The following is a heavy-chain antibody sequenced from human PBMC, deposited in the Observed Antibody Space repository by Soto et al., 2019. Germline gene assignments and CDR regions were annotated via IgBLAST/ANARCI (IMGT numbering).Heavy chain of an antibody. CDR3: ARAAIDSSGYYPEYLGY. V-gene: IGHV4-31*03. Sequence: QVQLQESGPGLVKPSQTLSLTCTVSGGSISSGGYYWSWIRQHPGKGLEWIGYIYYSGSTYYNPSLKSRVTISIDTSKNQFSLNLTSVTSADTALYYCARAAIDSSGYYPEYLGYWGQGTLVTVSS. D-gene: IGHD3-22*01. CDR1: GGSISSGGYY. CDR2: IYYSGST. J-gene: IGHJ4*02.